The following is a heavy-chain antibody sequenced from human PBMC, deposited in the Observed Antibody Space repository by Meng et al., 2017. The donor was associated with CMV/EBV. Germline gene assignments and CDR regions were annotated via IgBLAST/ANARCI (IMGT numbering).Heavy chain of an antibody. CDR1: GFTFSSYG. CDR3: ARDSPGRYCSGGSCYYYYYGMDV. CDR2: IRYDGSNK. D-gene: IGHD2-15*01. Sequence: GESLKISCAASGFTFSSYGMHWVRQAPGKGLEWVAFIRYDGSNKYYADSVKGRFTISRDNAKNSLYLQMNSLRAEDTAVCYCARDSPGRYCSGGSCYYYYYGMDVWGQGTTVTVSS. J-gene: IGHJ6*02. V-gene: IGHV3-30*02.